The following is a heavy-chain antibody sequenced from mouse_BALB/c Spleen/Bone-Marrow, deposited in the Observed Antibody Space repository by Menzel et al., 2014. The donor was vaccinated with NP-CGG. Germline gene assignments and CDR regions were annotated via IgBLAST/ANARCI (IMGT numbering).Heavy chain of an antibody. CDR1: GFNIKDTY. D-gene: IGHD4-1*01. J-gene: IGHJ4*01. V-gene: IGHV14-3*02. CDR2: IDPANGNT. CDR3: TRWEYYAMDY. Sequence: EVKLVESGAELVKPGASVKLSCAASGFNIKDTYMHWVKQRPEQGLEWIGRIDPANGNTKYDPKFQGKATITADTSSNTAYLQLSSPTSEDTAVYYGTRWEYYAMDYWGQGTSVTVSS.